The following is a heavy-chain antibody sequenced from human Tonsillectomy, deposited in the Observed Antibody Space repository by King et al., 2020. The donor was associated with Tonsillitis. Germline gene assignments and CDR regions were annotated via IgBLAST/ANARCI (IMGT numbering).Heavy chain of an antibody. CDR1: GGSISSGGYY. CDR3: ARGGPPAAPSYFGMDV. CDR2: IYYSGNT. V-gene: IGHV4-31*03. D-gene: IGHD2-15*01. J-gene: IGHJ6*02. Sequence: QLQESGPGLVKPSQTLSLTCSVSGGSISSGGYYWSWIRQHPGKGLEWIGYIYYSGNTYYNPSLKSRVTISVDTSKNQFSLKLSSVTAADTAVYYCARGGPPAAPSYFGMDVWGQGTTVTVSS.